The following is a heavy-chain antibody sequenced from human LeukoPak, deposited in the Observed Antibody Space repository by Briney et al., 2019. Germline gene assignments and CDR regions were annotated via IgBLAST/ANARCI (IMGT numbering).Heavy chain of an antibody. J-gene: IGHJ4*02. CDR2: IKQDGSEQ. V-gene: IGHV3-7*03. Sequence: PGGFLRLSCAASGFTFSSYWMSWVRQAPGKGPEWVANIKQDGSEQYYVDSVKGRFTISRDNAKNSLYLQMYSLRAEDTAIYYCARDKIEGPSNFDNWGQGTLVIVSS. CDR1: GFTFSSYW. CDR3: ARDKIEGPSNFDN. D-gene: IGHD2/OR15-2a*01.